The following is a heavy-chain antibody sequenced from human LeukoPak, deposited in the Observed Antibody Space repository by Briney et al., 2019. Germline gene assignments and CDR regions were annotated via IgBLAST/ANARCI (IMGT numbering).Heavy chain of an antibody. V-gene: IGHV3-30*02. D-gene: IGHD4-11*01. CDR3: AKDSLTTVTTSYFDY. J-gene: IGHJ4*02. Sequence: QPGRALRLSCAASGFTVSSYGMHWVRQAPGKGLEWVAFIRYDGSNKYYADSVKGRFTISRDNSKNTLYLQMNSLRAEDTAVYYCAKDSLTTVTTSYFDYWGQRTLVTVSS. CDR2: IRYDGSNK. CDR1: GFTVSSYG.